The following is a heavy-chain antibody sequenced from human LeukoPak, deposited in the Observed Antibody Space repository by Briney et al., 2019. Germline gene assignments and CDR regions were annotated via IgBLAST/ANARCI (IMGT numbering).Heavy chain of an antibody. Sequence: ASVKVSCKASDYTFTSYGISWVRQAPGQGLEWMGWISAYNGNTNYAQKLQGRVTMTTDTSTSTAYMELRSLRFDDTAVYYCARVGYCSGGSCYSSYYYYGMDVWGQGTTVTVSS. J-gene: IGHJ6*02. D-gene: IGHD2-15*01. CDR3: ARVGYCSGGSCYSSYYYYGMDV. CDR2: ISAYNGNT. V-gene: IGHV1-18*01. CDR1: DYTFTSYG.